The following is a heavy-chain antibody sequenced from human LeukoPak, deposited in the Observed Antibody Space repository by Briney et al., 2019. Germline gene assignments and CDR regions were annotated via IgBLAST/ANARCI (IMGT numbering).Heavy chain of an antibody. CDR2: IYHSGST. CDR3: ARDLSEPLYYYYMDV. CDR1: GYSISSGYY. V-gene: IGHV4-38-2*02. J-gene: IGHJ6*03. D-gene: IGHD1-14*01. Sequence: SETLSLTCTVSGYSISSGYYWGWIRQPPGKGLEWIGSIYHSGSTYYNPSLKSRVTISVDTSKNQFSLKLSSVTAADTAVYYCARDLSEPLYYYYMDVWGKGTTVTVSS.